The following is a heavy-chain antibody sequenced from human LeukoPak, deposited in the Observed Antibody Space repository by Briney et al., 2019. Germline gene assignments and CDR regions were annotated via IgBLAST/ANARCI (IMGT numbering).Heavy chain of an antibody. J-gene: IGHJ6*03. Sequence: SVKVSCKASGGTFSSYAISWVRQAPGQGLEWMGGIIPIFGTANYAQKFQGRVTITADKSTSTAYMELSSLRSEDTAVYYCTRGGYDILTGYYPTYYYYYMDVWGKGTTVTISS. CDR2: IIPIFGTA. CDR3: TRGGYDILTGYYPTYYYYYMDV. V-gene: IGHV1-69*06. D-gene: IGHD3-9*01. CDR1: GGTFSSYA.